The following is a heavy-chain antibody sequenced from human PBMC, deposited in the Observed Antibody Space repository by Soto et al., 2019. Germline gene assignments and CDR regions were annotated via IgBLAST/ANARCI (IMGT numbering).Heavy chain of an antibody. V-gene: IGHV4-4*02. J-gene: IGHJ4*02. D-gene: IGHD3-22*01. CDR1: GGSISSSNW. Sequence: AVSGGSISSSNWWSWVRQPPGKGLEWIGEIYHSGSTNYNPSLKSRVTISVDKSKNQFSVKLSSVTAADTAVYYCARSLNYYDSSGYYYRFDYWGQGTLVTVSS. CDR2: IYHSGST. CDR3: ARSLNYYDSSGYYYRFDY.